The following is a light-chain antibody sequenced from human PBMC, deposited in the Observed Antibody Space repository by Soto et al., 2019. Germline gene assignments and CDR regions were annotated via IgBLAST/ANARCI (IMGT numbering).Light chain of an antibody. V-gene: IGKV3-11*01. CDR2: DTS. Sequence: EIVLTQSPATLSLSPGERATLSCRASQSISSYLAWYQQKPGQAPRLLIYDTSNRATGIPARFSGSGSGTDFTLTISSLEAEDFAVYYCQQRSNWLLTFGGGTKVEI. CDR3: QQRSNWLLT. CDR1: QSISSY. J-gene: IGKJ4*01.